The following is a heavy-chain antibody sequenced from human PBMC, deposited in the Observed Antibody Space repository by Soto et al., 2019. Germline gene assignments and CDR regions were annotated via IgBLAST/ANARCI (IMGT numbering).Heavy chain of an antibody. V-gene: IGHV4-59*01. CDR3: ARENSGSPGDY. J-gene: IGHJ4*02. Sequence: PSETLSLTXTVSGASIDNYYWSWIRQPPGEGLEWIAYVYHNGNTNYNPSLKSRVTISLDTSKNQFSLKLNSVTAAETAMYYCARENSGSPGDYWGQGILVTVS. CDR1: GASIDNYY. D-gene: IGHD3-10*01. CDR2: VYHNGNT.